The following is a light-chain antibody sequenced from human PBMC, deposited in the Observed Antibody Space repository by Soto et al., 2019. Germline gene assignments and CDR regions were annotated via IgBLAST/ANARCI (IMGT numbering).Light chain of an antibody. CDR3: SSYAGSNIL. CDR1: SSDVGGYNF. Sequence: QSVLTQPPSASGSPGQSVTISCTGTSSDVGGYNFVSWYQYHPGKGPKLMIYEVSKRPSGVPDRFSGSKSGNTASLTVSGLQAEDEADYYCSSYAGSNILFGGGTKLTVL. CDR2: EVS. V-gene: IGLV2-8*01. J-gene: IGLJ2*01.